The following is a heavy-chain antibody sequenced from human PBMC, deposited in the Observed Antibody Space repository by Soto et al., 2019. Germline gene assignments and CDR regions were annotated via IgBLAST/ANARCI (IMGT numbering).Heavy chain of an antibody. CDR3: EKDYARNYYGSSGYYTPDAFYI. CDR1: GFTFSSYA. Sequence: EVQLLESGGGLVQPGGSLRLSCAASGFTFSSYAMSWVRQAPGKGLEWVSAISGSGGSTYYGGSVKGRFTISRDNSKNTLYLQMSSLRAEDSDVYYCEKDYARNYYGSSGYYTPDAFYIWGQGTMVTVSS. D-gene: IGHD3-22*01. CDR2: ISGSGGST. V-gene: IGHV3-23*01. J-gene: IGHJ3*02.